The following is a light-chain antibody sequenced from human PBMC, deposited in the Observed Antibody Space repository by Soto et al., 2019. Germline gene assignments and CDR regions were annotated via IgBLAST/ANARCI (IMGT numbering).Light chain of an antibody. J-gene: IGKJ4*01. CDR1: QGISSY. CDR2: AAS. Sequence: DIQLTQSPSFLSASVGDRVTITCRASQGISSYLAWYQQKPGKAPKLLIYAASTLQSGVPSRFSGSGSGTEFTLTISSLLPEDFATYYCQQLNSYPLTFGGGTKV. CDR3: QQLNSYPLT. V-gene: IGKV1-9*01.